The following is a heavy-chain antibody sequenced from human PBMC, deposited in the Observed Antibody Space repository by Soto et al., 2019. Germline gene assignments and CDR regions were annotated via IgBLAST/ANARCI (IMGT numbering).Heavy chain of an antibody. CDR1: GFTFSSYG. CDR2: IWYDGSNK. CDR3: ARGSHYYDSSGTHWYFDL. Sequence: QVQLVESGGGVVQPGRSLRLSCAASGFTFSSYGMHWVRQAPGKGLEWVAVIWYDGSNKYYADSVKGRFTISRDNSKNTLYLQMNSLRAEDTAVYYCARGSHYYDSSGTHWYFDLWGRGTLVTVSS. D-gene: IGHD3-22*01. J-gene: IGHJ2*01. V-gene: IGHV3-33*01.